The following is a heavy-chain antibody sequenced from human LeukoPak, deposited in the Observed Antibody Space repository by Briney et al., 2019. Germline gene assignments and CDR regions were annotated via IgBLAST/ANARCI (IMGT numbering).Heavy chain of an antibody. Sequence: SETLSLTCTVSGGSISSSSYYWGWIRQPPGKGLEWIGSINYSGINYYNPSLKSRVTISVDTSKKQFSLKPSSVTAADTAMYYCARDKAAAGPEHWGQGTLVTVSS. CDR1: GGSISSSSYY. J-gene: IGHJ1*01. V-gene: IGHV4-39*07. CDR2: INYSGIN. D-gene: IGHD6-13*01. CDR3: ARDKAAAGPEH.